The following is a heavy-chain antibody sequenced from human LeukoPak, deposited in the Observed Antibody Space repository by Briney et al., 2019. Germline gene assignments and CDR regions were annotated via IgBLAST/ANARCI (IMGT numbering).Heavy chain of an antibody. D-gene: IGHD2/OR15-2a*01. CDR1: GYIFISYG. V-gene: IGHV1-18*01. J-gene: IGHJ5*02. Sequence: ASVKVSCKASGYIFISYGISWVRQAPGQGLQWMGWISPYNGNTNYVQKFQGRVTMTTDTSTSTAYMELRSLRYDDTAVYYCGRHTSMGVPLDILEKWFDTWGQGTRVTVSS. CDR3: GRHTSMGVPLDILEKWFDT. CDR2: ISPYNGNT.